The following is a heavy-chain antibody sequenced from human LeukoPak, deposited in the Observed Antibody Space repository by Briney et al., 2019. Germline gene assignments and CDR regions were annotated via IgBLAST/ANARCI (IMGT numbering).Heavy chain of an antibody. Sequence: PGGSLRLSCAASGFTFSDYYMSWVRKAPGKGLEWISYISGSGSAIFYTDSVKGRFTISRDNAKNSVYLQMNSLRAEDTAVYYCASRVVDYWGQGTLVTVSS. D-gene: IGHD3-3*01. J-gene: IGHJ4*02. CDR2: ISGSGSAI. CDR1: GFTFSDYY. V-gene: IGHV3-11*01. CDR3: ASRVVDY.